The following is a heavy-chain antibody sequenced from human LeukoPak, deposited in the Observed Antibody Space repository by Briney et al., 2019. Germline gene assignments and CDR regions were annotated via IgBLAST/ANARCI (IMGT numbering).Heavy chain of an antibody. CDR1: GGSFSGYY. J-gene: IGHJ4*02. CDR3: ARGSGPTKQFIY. Sequence: PSGTLCLTCAVYGGSFSGYYWSWIRQPPGKGLEWIGEINHSGSTNNYAAPKSHVTISVDTSKIQSTLKLSTVTAADTAVYECARGSGPTKQFIYWGQGTLVTVSS. V-gene: IGHV4-34*01. CDR2: INHSGST. D-gene: IGHD6-19*01.